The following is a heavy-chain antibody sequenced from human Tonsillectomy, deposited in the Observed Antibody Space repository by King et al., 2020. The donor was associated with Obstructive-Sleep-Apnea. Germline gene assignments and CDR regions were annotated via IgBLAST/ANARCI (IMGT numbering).Heavy chain of an antibody. D-gene: IGHD6-25*01. CDR2: IYYSGST. CDR3: ARVRIGSSGGMDV. Sequence: MQLQESGPGLVKPSQTLSLTCTVSGGSISSGGYYWSWIRQHPGKGLEWIGYIYYSGSTYYNPSLKSRVTISVDTSKNQFSLKLSSVTAADTAGYYGARVRIGSSGGMDVWGQGTTVTVSS. J-gene: IGHJ6*02. CDR1: GGSISSGGYY. V-gene: IGHV4-31*03.